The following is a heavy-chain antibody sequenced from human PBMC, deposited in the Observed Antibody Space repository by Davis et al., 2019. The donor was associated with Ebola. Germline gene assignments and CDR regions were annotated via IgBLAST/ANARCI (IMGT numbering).Heavy chain of an antibody. V-gene: IGHV4-30-4*07. D-gene: IGHD3-10*01. J-gene: IGHJ4*02. CDR2: YYYTGST. CDR1: GAFVSSGGYS. Sequence: MPSETLSLTCAVSGAFVSSGGYSWIWIRQPPGKGLEWIGYYYYTGSTYYNPSLKSRVTISLNTSKIQFSLNLSSVTAADTAMYYCARGPHYYASGSYYDYWGLGNLVTVSS. CDR3: ARGPHYYASGSYYDY.